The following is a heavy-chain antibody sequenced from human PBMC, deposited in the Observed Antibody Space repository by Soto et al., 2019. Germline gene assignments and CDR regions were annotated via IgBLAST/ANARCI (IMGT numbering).Heavy chain of an antibody. J-gene: IGHJ4*02. D-gene: IGHD6-19*01. CDR2: IYHSGST. CDR3: AGKYSSGWYYFDF. V-gene: IGHV4-4*02. CDR1: GGSISSSNW. Sequence: QVQLQESGPGLVKPSGTLSLTCSVSGGSISSSNWWSWVRQTPGKGLEWIGEIYHSGSTNYNPSLMSRVTISVDKSRNQFSLRLSSVTAADTAVYYRAGKYSSGWYYFDFWGQATLVTVSS.